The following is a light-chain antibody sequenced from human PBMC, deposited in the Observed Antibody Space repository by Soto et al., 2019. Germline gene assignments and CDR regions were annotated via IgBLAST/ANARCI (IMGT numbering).Light chain of an antibody. CDR1: QSVSSY. CDR2: DAS. J-gene: IGKJ4*01. Sequence: GLTLSAVAVSLTPGERATLSCRAGQSVSSYLAWYQQKPGQAPRLLIYDASNRATGIPARFSGSGSGTDFTLTIISLEPEDFAVYYCQLLSRYPLTFGGGTKVDI. CDR3: QLLSRYPLT. V-gene: IGKV3-11*01.